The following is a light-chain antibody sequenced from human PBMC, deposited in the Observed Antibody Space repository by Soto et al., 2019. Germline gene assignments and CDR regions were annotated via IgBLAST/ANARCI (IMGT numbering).Light chain of an antibody. CDR1: SSDVGGYNY. CDR3: SSYAGSNTPYV. J-gene: IGLJ1*01. CDR2: EVS. Sequence: QSALTQPPSASGSPGQSVTISCTGTSSDVGGYNYVSWYQQHPGKAPKLLIYEVSTRPSGVPDRFSGSKSGNTASLTVSGLQAEDEAEYYCSSYAGSNTPYVFGTGTKVTVL. V-gene: IGLV2-8*01.